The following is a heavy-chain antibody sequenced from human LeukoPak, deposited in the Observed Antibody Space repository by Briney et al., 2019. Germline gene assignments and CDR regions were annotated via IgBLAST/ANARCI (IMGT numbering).Heavy chain of an antibody. CDR3: ASELRLGY. CDR1: GFTFTNYW. J-gene: IGHJ4*02. CDR2: IKSDGSST. Sequence: GGSLRLSCAASGFTFTNYWMHWVRQVPRKGLVWVPRIKSDGSSTHYADSVKGRFTISRDNARNTLYLQMNSLRAEDTAVYYCASELRLGYWGQGILVTVSS. D-gene: IGHD3-10*01. V-gene: IGHV3-74*01.